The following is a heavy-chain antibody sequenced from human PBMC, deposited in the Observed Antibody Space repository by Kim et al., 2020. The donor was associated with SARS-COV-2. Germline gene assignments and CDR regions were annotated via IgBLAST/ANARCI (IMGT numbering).Heavy chain of an antibody. CDR1: GGTFSSSW. J-gene: IGHJ1*01. CDR2: IYTDATSA. CDR3: AVLRGVTTKTAF. Sequence: WGSLRLSCAASGGTFSSSWMHWVHQAPGKGPMWVSQIYTDATSAYYADSVKGRFTISRDNAKNTLYLQMNSLRAEDTAVYYCAVLRGVTTKTAFGGQGTLVTLST. D-gene: IGHD3-10*01. V-gene: IGHV3-74*01.